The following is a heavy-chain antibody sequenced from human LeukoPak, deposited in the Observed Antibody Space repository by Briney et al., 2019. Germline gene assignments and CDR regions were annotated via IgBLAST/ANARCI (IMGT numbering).Heavy chain of an antibody. J-gene: IGHJ4*02. Sequence: GGSLRLSCAASGFTFSSYSMNWVRQAPGKGLEWVSSISSSSSYIYYADSVKGRFTISRDNAKNSLYLQMNSLRAEDTAVYYCARGGEEYSYFDYWGQGTLVTVSS. CDR3: ARGGEEYSYFDY. CDR1: GFTFSSYS. CDR2: ISSSSSYI. V-gene: IGHV3-21*04. D-gene: IGHD2/OR15-2a*01.